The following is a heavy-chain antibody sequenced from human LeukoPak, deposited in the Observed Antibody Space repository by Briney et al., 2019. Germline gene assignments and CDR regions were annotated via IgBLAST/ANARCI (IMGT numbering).Heavy chain of an antibody. D-gene: IGHD1-26*01. CDR3: ARGRTTSGSYFPFDY. V-gene: IGHV4-4*09. Sequence: SETLSLTCTVSSGSISSYYWSWIRQPPGKGLEWIGYIYTSGSTNYNPSLKSRVTISVDTSKNQFSLKLSSVTAADTAVYYCARGRTTSGSYFPFDYWGQGTLVTVSS. CDR1: SGSISSYY. CDR2: IYTSGST. J-gene: IGHJ4*02.